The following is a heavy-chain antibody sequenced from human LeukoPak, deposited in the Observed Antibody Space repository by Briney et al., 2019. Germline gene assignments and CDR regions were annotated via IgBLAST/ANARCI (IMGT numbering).Heavy chain of an antibody. CDR2: IRNSGSGT. D-gene: IGHD2-15*01. V-gene: IGHV3-23*01. CDR3: AKDMVVLGFASDFDY. J-gene: IGHJ4*02. Sequence: GGSLRLSCAASGFTFSTYTMSWVRQAPGKGLEWVSTIRNSGSGTYYADSVKGRFTISRDDSRNTLYLQMNSLRAEDTAVYYCAKDMVVLGFASDFDYWGQGTLVTVSS. CDR1: GFTFSTYT.